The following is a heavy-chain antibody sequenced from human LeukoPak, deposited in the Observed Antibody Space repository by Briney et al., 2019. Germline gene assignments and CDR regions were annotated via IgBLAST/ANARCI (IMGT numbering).Heavy chain of an antibody. CDR2: ISYDGSNK. CDR3: AKGAVAGTGLDYYYYMDV. Sequence: PGGSLRLSCAASGFTFSSYGMHWVRQAPGKGLEWVAVISYDGSNKYYADSVKGRFTISRDNSKNTLYLQMNSLRAEDTAVYYCAKGAVAGTGLDYYYYMDVWGKGTTVTVSS. V-gene: IGHV3-30*19. J-gene: IGHJ6*03. D-gene: IGHD6-19*01. CDR1: GFTFSSYG.